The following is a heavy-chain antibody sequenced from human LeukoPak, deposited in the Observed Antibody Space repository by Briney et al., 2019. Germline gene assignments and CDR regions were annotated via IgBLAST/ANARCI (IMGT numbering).Heavy chain of an antibody. CDR2: INWNGGST. CDR1: GFTFDDYG. CDR3: ARDLRYCSSTSCYAVGFDP. Sequence: GGSLRLSCAASGFTFDDYGMSWVRQAPGKGLEWVSGINWNGGSTGYADSVKGRFIISRDNAKNSLYLQMNSLRAEDTALYHCARDLRYCSSTSCYAVGFDPWGQGTLVTVSS. V-gene: IGHV3-20*01. J-gene: IGHJ5*02. D-gene: IGHD2-2*01.